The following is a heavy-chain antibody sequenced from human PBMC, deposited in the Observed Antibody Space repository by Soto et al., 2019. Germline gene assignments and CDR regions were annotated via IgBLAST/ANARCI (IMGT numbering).Heavy chain of an antibody. Sequence: VASVKVSCKASGGTFSSYAISWVRQAPGQGLEWMGGIIPIFGTANYAQKFQGRVTITADESTSTAYMELSSLRSEDTAVYYCARPRSGEQPVLAYYYGMDVWGQGTTVTVSS. CDR3: ARPRSGEQPVLAYYYGMDV. D-gene: IGHD1-26*01. CDR1: GGTFSSYA. J-gene: IGHJ6*02. CDR2: IIPIFGTA. V-gene: IGHV1-69*13.